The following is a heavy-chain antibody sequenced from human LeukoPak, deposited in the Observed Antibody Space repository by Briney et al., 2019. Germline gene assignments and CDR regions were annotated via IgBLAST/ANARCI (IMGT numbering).Heavy chain of an antibody. CDR3: ARSLGTHDSSGSPLDY. Sequence: ASVKVSCKASGYTFTGYYMHWVRQAPGQGLEWMGWINPNSGGTNYAQKFQGRVTMTRDTSISTAYMELSRLRSDDTAVYYCARSLGTHDSSGSPLDYWGQGTLVTVSS. D-gene: IGHD3-22*01. CDR1: GYTFTGYY. J-gene: IGHJ4*02. CDR2: INPNSGGT. V-gene: IGHV1-2*02.